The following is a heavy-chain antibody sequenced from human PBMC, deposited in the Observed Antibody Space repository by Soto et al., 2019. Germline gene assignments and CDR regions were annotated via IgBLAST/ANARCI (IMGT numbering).Heavy chain of an antibody. CDR1: GYTFTSHY. CDR3: ARDFSDTYAGRSYWWFDP. CDR2: TNPTGSNK. J-gene: IGHJ5*02. V-gene: IGHV1-46*01. Sequence: QVQLLQSGAEVKEPGASVKISCQTFGYTFTSHYVHWVRQAPGQGLEWMTVTNPTGSNKLYAQNFRGRLTLTTDTSTGTMYMELKSLRSDDTAVYYCARDFSDTYAGRSYWWFDPWGQGTLVTVSS. D-gene: IGHD1-26*01.